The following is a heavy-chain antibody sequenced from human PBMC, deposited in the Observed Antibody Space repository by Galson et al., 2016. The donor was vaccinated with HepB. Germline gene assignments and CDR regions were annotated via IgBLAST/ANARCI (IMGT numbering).Heavy chain of an antibody. V-gene: IGHV4-31*03. J-gene: IGHJ6*02. CDR2: IYYNGIT. Sequence: TLSLTCTVSGASISRGGDFWNWIRQHPGKGLEWIGYIYYNGITSYKPSLKSRVSISLDTSKKQFSLNLSSVTAADTAVYSCAREMWGNERFNYGMDVWGQGTTVTVSS. CDR3: AREMWGNERFNYGMDV. D-gene: IGHD3-3*01. CDR1: GASISRGGDF.